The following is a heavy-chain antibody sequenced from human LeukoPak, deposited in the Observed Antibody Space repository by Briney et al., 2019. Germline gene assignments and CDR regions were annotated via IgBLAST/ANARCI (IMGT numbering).Heavy chain of an antibody. CDR3: ATGGTSSWSDFDY. CDR1: GFIFSTYA. V-gene: IGHV3-30-3*01. Sequence: PGGSLRLSCAASGFIFSTYAMHWVRQAPGKGLEWLAVISYDGSNKYYVDSVKGRFTISRDNSKNTLYLQMDSLRAEDTAVYYCATGGTSSWSDFDYWGQGALVTVSS. D-gene: IGHD6-13*01. J-gene: IGHJ4*02. CDR2: ISYDGSNK.